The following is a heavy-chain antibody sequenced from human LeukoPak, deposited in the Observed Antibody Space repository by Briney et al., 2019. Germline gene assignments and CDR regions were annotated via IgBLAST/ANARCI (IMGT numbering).Heavy chain of an antibody. V-gene: IGHV1-8*01. CDR3: ARLPIGYCSGGSCAQDY. CDR1: GDTFTSYD. CDR2: MNPNSGNT. J-gene: IGHJ4*02. D-gene: IGHD2-15*01. Sequence: ASVKVSCKASGDTFTSYDINWVRQATGQGLEWMGWMNPNSGNTGYAQKFQGRVTITRNTSISTAYMELSSLRSEDTAVYYCARLPIGYCSGGSCAQDYWGQGTLVTVSS.